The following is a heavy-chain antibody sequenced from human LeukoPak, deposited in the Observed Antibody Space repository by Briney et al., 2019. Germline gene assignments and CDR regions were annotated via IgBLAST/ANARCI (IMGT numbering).Heavy chain of an antibody. CDR1: GFNLNSYM. J-gene: IGHJ5*02. CDR3: TRVAQSGPTGWFDP. D-gene: IGHD1-1*01. V-gene: IGHV3-21*01. CDR2: ISSTGSYI. Sequence: GGSLKLSCAASGFNLNSYMLNWVRQAPGKGLEWVSSISSTGSYIYYADSVKGRFTISRDNPGNVMYLQMDSLRAEDTAVYYCTRVAQSGPTGWFDPWGQGTLVTVSS.